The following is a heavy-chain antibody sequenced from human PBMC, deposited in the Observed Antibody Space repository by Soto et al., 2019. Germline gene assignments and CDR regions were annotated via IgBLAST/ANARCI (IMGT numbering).Heavy chain of an antibody. CDR3: ARDHCSSTSCYLFQQ. Sequence: QVQLVESGGGVVQPGRSLRISCAASGVTFSSYGMHWVRQAPGKGLEWVAVIWYDGSNRYYADSVKGRFTISRDNSKNTLYLQMNSLRAEDTAVYYCARDHCSSTSCYLFQQWGQGTLVTVSS. D-gene: IGHD2-2*01. CDR2: IWYDGSNR. V-gene: IGHV3-33*01. J-gene: IGHJ1*01. CDR1: GVTFSSYG.